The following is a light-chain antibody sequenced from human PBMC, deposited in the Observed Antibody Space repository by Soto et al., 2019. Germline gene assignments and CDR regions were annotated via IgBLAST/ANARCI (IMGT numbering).Light chain of an antibody. V-gene: IGKV2-28*01. CDR1: QSLLYSNGYNY. Sequence: DIVMTQSPLSLPVTPGEPASISCRSSQSLLYSNGYNYLDWYLQKPGQSPQLLIYLGSNLASGVPDRFSGSGSGTDFTLKISRVEAEDVGVYYCMQALQTPPTFGQGTKVEIK. CDR2: LGS. CDR3: MQALQTPPT. J-gene: IGKJ1*01.